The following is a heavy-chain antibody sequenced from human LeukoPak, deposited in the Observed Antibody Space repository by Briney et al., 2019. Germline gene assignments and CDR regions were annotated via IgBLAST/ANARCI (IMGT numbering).Heavy chain of an antibody. CDR3: ARGTKWYFDL. CDR2: IYYSGST. D-gene: IGHD2-2*01. Sequence: SETLSLTCTASGGSISSYYWSWIRQPPGKGLEWIGYIYYSGSTNYNPSLKSRVTISVDTSKNQFSLKLSSVTAADTAVYYCARGTKWYFDLWGRGTLVTVSS. J-gene: IGHJ2*01. CDR1: GGSISSYY. V-gene: IGHV4-59*08.